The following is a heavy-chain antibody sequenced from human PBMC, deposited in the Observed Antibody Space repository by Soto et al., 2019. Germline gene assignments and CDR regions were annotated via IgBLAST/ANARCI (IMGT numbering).Heavy chain of an antibody. Sequence: RIIQTPGKGLEWIGEINHSGSTNYNPSLKSRVTISVDTSKNQFYLKLSSVTAADTAVYYCARGWGRIFDYWGQGTLVTVSS. V-gene: IGHV4-34*01. CDR2: INHSGST. CDR3: ARGWGRIFDY. D-gene: IGHD7-27*01. J-gene: IGHJ4*02.